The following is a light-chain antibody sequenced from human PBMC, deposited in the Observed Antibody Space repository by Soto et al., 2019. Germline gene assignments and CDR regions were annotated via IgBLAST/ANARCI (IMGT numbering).Light chain of an antibody. CDR2: EVS. CDR1: SSDVGNYNF. V-gene: IGLV2-23*02. Sequence: QSALTQPASVSGSPGQSITISCTGTSSDVGNYNFVSWYQQHPGKAPKLIIYEVSKRPSGVSDRFSGSKSGNTASLTISGLQAEYEADYHCCSYEVSRVGVFGGGTKLTVL. J-gene: IGLJ3*02. CDR3: CSYEVSRVGV.